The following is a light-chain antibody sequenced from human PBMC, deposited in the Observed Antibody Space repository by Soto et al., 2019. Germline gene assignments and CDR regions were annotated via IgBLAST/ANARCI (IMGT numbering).Light chain of an antibody. CDR1: QGISSY. CDR3: QQYYSYPPT. V-gene: IGKV1-8*01. J-gene: IGKJ2*01. CDR2: AAS. Sequence: IRMTQSPSSFSAATGDRVTITCRASQGISSYLAWYHQKPWKAPKLLIYAASTLQSGVPSRFSGSGSGTDFTLTISCLHSEDFATNYCQQYYSYPPTFGQGTKLQIK.